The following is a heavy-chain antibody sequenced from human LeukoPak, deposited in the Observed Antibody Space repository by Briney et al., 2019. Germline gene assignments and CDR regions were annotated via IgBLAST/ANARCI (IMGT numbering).Heavy chain of an antibody. Sequence: GESLRLSCEASGFTFSTSTMHWVRQAPGKGLEWVANINQHGGDIHYVDSVKGRFTISRDNAKNSLYLQMNSLRAEDTAIYYCVTYRQVMLPFEAWGQGTLVTVSS. CDR3: VTYRQVMLPFEA. CDR2: INQHGGDI. V-gene: IGHV3-7*03. CDR1: GFTFSTST. D-gene: IGHD5-18*01. J-gene: IGHJ5*02.